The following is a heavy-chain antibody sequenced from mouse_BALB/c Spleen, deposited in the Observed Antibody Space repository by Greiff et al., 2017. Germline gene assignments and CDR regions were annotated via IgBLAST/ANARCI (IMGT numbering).Heavy chain of an antibody. Sequence: EVQLQQSGTVLARPGASVKMSCKASGYTFTSYWMHWVKQRPGQGLEWIGAIYPGNSDTSYNQKFKGKAKLTAVTSTSTAYMELSSLTNEDSAVYYCTRSERYDRYYAMDYWGQGTSVTVSS. CDR3: TRSERYDRYYAMDY. CDR2: IYPGNSDT. CDR1: GYTFTSYW. J-gene: IGHJ4*01. D-gene: IGHD2-14*01. V-gene: IGHV1-5*01.